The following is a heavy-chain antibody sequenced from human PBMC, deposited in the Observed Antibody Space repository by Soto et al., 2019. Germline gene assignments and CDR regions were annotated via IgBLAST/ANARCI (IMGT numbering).Heavy chain of an antibody. CDR3: ANAGGYGWGGYYSDD. CDR1: GFTFSSYA. V-gene: IGHV3-23*01. CDR2: TSGSGGST. Sequence: VQLLESGGGLVQPGVSLRLSCAAYGFTFSSYAMSWVSQAPGKGLEWVSTTSGSGGSTYYADSVKGRFTISRDNSKNTFYLQMHSLRAEDMAVYYCANAGGYGWGGYYSDDWGQGILVTVSS. J-gene: IGHJ4*02. D-gene: IGHD3-10*01.